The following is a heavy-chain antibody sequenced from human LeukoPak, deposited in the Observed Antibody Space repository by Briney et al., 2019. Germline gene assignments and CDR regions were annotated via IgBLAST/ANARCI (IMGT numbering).Heavy chain of an antibody. CDR3: ARASSGWSVDY. V-gene: IGHV4-59*01. Sequence: SETLSLTCTVSGGSISSYYWSWLRQPPGKGLEWIGYIYFSGSTNYNPSLKSRVTISVDTSKNQFSLKLSSVTAADTAVYYGARASSGWSVDYWGQGTLVTVSS. CDR2: IYFSGST. D-gene: IGHD6-19*01. CDR1: GGSISSYY. J-gene: IGHJ4*02.